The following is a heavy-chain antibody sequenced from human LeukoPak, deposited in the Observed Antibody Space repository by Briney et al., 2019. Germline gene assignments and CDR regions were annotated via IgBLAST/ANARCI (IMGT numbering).Heavy chain of an antibody. CDR2: IWYDGSKT. CDR3: ARQAYSSGRYFPFDY. V-gene: IGHV3-33*08. J-gene: IGHJ4*02. D-gene: IGHD3-22*01. CDR1: GFTFSSYA. Sequence: GGSLRLSCAASGFTFSSYAMSWVRQAPGKGLEWVAYIWYDGSKTYYADSVKGRFTISRGDPQNTLYLQVNSLRAEDTAVYYCARQAYSSGRYFPFDYWGQGTLVTVSS.